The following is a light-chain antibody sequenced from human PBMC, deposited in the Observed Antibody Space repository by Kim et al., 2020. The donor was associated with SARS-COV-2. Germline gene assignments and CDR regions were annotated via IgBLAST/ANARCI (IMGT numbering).Light chain of an antibody. V-gene: IGLV10-54*01. CDR1: SNNVGNEG. CDR3: SAWDSSLSAWV. J-gene: IGLJ3*02. Sequence: LTQPPSVSKGLRQTATLTCAGNSNNVGNEGAAWLQHHQGHPPKLLSYRNNNRPSGISERLSASSSGNTASLTITGLQPEDEADYYCSAWDSSLSAWVFGGGTQLTVL. CDR2: RNN.